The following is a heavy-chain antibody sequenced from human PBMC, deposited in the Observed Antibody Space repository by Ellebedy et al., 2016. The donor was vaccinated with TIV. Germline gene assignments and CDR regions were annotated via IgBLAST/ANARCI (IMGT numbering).Heavy chain of an antibody. D-gene: IGHD2-2*01. CDR2: ISAYNGNT. CDR3: ARPLWQYQPGPDYYYGMDV. Sequence: ASVKVSCXASGYTFTGYYMHWVRQAPGQGLEWMGWISAYNGNTNYAQKLQGRVTMTTDTSTSTAYMELSSLRSEDTAVYYCARPLWQYQPGPDYYYGMDVWGQGTTVTVSS. V-gene: IGHV1-18*04. J-gene: IGHJ6*02. CDR1: GYTFTGYY.